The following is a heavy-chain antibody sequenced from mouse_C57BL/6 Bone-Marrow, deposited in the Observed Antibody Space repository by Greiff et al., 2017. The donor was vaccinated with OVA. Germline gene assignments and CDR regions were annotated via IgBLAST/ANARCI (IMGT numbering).Heavy chain of an antibody. CDR3: ARGGYLAWFAY. CDR2: ISYDGSN. D-gene: IGHD2-2*01. J-gene: IGHJ3*01. V-gene: IGHV3-6*01. Sequence: EVQLQQSGPGLVKPSQSLSLTCSVTGYSITSGYYWNWIRQFPGNKLEWMGYISYDGSNNYNPSLKNRISITRDTSKNKFFLKLNSVTTEDTATYYCARGGYLAWFAYWGQGTLVTVSA. CDR1: GYSITSGYY.